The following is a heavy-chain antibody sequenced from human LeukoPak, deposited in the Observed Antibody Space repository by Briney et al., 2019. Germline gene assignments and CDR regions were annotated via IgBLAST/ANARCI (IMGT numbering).Heavy chain of an antibody. D-gene: IGHD3-10*01. CDR2: INHSGST. CDR1: GGSFSGYY. V-gene: IGHV4-34*01. CDR3: ARNGPMVRGVNLGLDY. Sequence: PSETLSLTCAVYGGSFSGYYWSWIRQPPGKGLEWIGEINHSGSTNYNPSLKSRVTISVDTSKNQFSLKLSSVTAADTAVYYCARNGPMVRGVNLGLDYWGQGTLVTVSS. J-gene: IGHJ4*02.